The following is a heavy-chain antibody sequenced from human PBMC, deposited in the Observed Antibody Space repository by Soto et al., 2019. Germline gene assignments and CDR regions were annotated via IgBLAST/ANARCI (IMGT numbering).Heavy chain of an antibody. D-gene: IGHD3-22*01. Sequence: QITLKESGPTLVKPTQTLTLTCTFSGFSLSTSGVGVGWIRQPPGKALECLALIYWDDDKRYSPSLKSRLTITKDXXKXQXXLTMTNMAPVDTATYFCAHRLCDSSCYWDVGYFDYWGRGTLVTVSS. CDR1: GFSLSTSGVG. CDR3: AHRLCDSSCYWDVGYFDY. J-gene: IGHJ4*02. CDR2: IYWDDDK. V-gene: IGHV2-5*02.